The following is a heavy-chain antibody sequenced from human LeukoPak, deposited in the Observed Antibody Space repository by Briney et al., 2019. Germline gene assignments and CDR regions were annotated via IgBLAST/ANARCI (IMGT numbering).Heavy chain of an antibody. CDR3: ATGAPMVRGTRDAFDI. J-gene: IGHJ3*02. D-gene: IGHD3-10*01. CDR2: FDPEDGET. Sequence: ASVKVSCKVSGYTLTELSMHWVRQAPGKGLEWMGGFDPEDGETSYAQKFQGRITMTEDTSTDTAYMELSSLRSEDTAVYYCATGAPMVRGTRDAFDIWGQGTMVTVSS. CDR1: GYTLTELS. V-gene: IGHV1-24*01.